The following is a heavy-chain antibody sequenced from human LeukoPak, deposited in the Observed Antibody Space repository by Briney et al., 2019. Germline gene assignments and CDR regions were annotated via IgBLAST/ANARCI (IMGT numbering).Heavy chain of an antibody. CDR1: GGSFSGYY. V-gene: IGHV4-34*01. J-gene: IGHJ4*02. D-gene: IGHD5-18*01. CDR3: ARGGYSHGSVTGVGY. Sequence: PSETLSLTCAVYGGSFSGYYWSWIRQPPGKGLEWIGEINHSGSTNYNPSLKSRVTISVDTSKNQFSLRLSSVTAADTAVYYCARGGYSHGSVTGVGYWGQGTLVTVSS. CDR2: INHSGST.